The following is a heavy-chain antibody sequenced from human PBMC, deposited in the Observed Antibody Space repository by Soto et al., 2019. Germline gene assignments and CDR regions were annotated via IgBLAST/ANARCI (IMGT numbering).Heavy chain of an antibody. CDR2: ISSSSSTI. V-gene: IGHV3-48*01. CDR3: ARVSERITMVRGVIKPLDTYFDY. D-gene: IGHD3-10*01. J-gene: IGHJ4*02. Sequence: GGSLRLSCAASGFTFSSYSMNWVRQAPGKGLEWVSYISSSSSTIYYADSVKGRFTISRDNAKNSLYLQMNSLRAEDTAVYYCARVSERITMVRGVIKPLDTYFDYWGQGTLVTVSS. CDR1: GFTFSSYS.